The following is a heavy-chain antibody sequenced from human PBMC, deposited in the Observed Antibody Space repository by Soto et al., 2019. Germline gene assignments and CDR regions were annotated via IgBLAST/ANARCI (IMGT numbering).Heavy chain of an antibody. D-gene: IGHD2-21*01. CDR2: IRSDGSST. CDR1: GFLFSTYW. CDR3: AIGGGDYNYFDH. V-gene: IGHV3-74*01. J-gene: IGHJ4*02. Sequence: EVQLVESGGGLVQPGGSLRLSCAASGFLFSTYWMFWVRHVPRKGLLWVSRIRSDGSSTSYADSVNGRFTIARDNTKNTLYLQITSLRAEDTAVYYCAIGGGDYNYFDHWGQGILVTVSS.